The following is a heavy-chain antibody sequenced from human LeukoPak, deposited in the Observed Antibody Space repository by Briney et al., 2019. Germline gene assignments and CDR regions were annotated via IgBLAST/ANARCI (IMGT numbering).Heavy chain of an antibody. D-gene: IGHD2-21*02. CDR1: GYSFTSYW. Sequence: GESLKISCKGSGYSFTSYWIGWVRQMPGKGLEWMGIIYPGDSDTRYSPSFQGQVTISADKSISTAYLQWSNLKASDTAMYYCARSSDCGGDCLNWFDPWGQGTLVTVSS. V-gene: IGHV5-51*01. CDR3: ARSSDCGGDCLNWFDP. J-gene: IGHJ5*02. CDR2: IYPGDSDT.